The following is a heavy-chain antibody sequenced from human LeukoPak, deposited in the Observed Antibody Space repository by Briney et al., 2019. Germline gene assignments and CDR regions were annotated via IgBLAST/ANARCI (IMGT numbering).Heavy chain of an antibody. CDR3: ARLKEDTADYCGMDV. D-gene: IGHD5-18*01. Sequence: SETLSLTCTVFGGSISSSSYYWGWIRQPPGKGLEWIGSVFYSGKTYYNPSLKSRVTISVDTSRNQFSLNLRSVTAADTAVYYCARLKEDTADYCGMDVWGQGTTVTVSS. V-gene: IGHV4-39*01. CDR2: VFYSGKT. J-gene: IGHJ6*02. CDR1: GGSISSSSYY.